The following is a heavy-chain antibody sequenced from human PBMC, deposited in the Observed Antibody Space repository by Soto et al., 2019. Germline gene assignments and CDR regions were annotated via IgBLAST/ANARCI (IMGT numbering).Heavy chain of an antibody. Sequence: GGSLTLSCAASGFTFGDHAMSWVRQAPGKGLEWVSVFSGSGGITYYEDSVKGRFTVSRDNAKNTLYLQMNSLRAEETAVYYCAKGLLIMVRKVIIPPQYYYGMDVWGQGTTVTVSS. CDR2: FSGSGGIT. J-gene: IGHJ6*02. D-gene: IGHD3-10*01. V-gene: IGHV3-23*01. CDR3: AKGLLIMVRKVIIPPQYYYGMDV. CDR1: GFTFGDHA.